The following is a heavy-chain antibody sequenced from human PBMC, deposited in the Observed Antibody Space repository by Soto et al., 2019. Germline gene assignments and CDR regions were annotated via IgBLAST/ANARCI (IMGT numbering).Heavy chain of an antibody. CDR3: AKDRFPGIAVSGTGLSSLFDY. V-gene: IGHV3-23*01. CDR2: ISGSGGST. Sequence: GGSLRLSCAASGFTFSSYAMSWVRQAPGKGLEWVSAISGSGGSTYYADSVKGRFTISRDNSKNTLYLQMNSLRAEDTAVYYCAKDRFPGIAVSGTGLSSLFDYWGQGTLVTVSS. D-gene: IGHD6-19*01. J-gene: IGHJ4*02. CDR1: GFTFSSYA.